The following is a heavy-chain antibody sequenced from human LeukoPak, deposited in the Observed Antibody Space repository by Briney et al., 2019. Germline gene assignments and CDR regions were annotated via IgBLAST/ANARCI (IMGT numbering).Heavy chain of an antibody. Sequence: GGSLRLSCAASGFTLSDHYMDWVRQAPGKGLEWVGRTRNRANSYTTDYAASVKGRFTISRDDLKSSLYLQMNSLRTEDTAVYYCAKDFYDSSGSRYDYWGQGTLVTVSS. J-gene: IGHJ4*02. CDR2: TRNRANSYTT. CDR3: AKDFYDSSGSRYDY. CDR1: GFTLSDHY. V-gene: IGHV3-72*01. D-gene: IGHD3-22*01.